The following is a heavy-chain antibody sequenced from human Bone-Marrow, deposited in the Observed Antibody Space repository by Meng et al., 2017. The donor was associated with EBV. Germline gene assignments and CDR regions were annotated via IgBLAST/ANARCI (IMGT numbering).Heavy chain of an antibody. CDR2: IYHSGST. J-gene: IGHJ4*02. Sequence: RHPRGPGSGLGQPSPTLSLTVAVPGGSSSVGGYSWSWIRQPPGKGLEWIGYIYHSGSTYYNPSLKSRVTISVDRSKNQFSLKLSSVTAADTAVYYCARVVARSYFDYWGQGTLVTVSS. V-gene: IGHV4-30-2*01. CDR3: ARVVARSYFDY. CDR1: GGSSSVGGYS.